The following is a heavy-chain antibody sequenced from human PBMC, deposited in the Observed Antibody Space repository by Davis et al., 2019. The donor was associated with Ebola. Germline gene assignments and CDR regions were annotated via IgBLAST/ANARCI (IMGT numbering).Heavy chain of an antibody. V-gene: IGHV1-46*01. Sequence: AASVKVSCKASGYSFTNYYIHWVRQAPGQGLEWMGIVSPSGTRTNYVQNFQGRVTITRDTSASTAYMELSSLRSEDTAVYYCARVLRIAAARVTLVGYGMDVWGQGTTVTVSS. D-gene: IGHD6-13*01. CDR1: GYSFTNYY. J-gene: IGHJ6*02. CDR2: VSPSGTRT. CDR3: ARVLRIAAARVTLVGYGMDV.